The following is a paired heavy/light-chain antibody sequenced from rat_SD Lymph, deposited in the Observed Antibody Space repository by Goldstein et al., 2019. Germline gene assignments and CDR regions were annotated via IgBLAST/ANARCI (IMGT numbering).Light chain of an antibody. CDR1: QSVSISRYNL. Sequence: DIVLTQSPALAVSLGQRATISCRASQSVSISRYNLMHWYQQKPGQQPKLLIYRASNLASGIPARFSGSGSGTDFTLTINPVQADDIATYYCQQSRESPMYTFGAGTKLELK. V-gene: IGKV3S19*01. CDR2: RAS. CDR3: QQSRESPMYT. J-gene: IGKJ2-3*01.
Heavy chain of an antibody. CDR1: GFDFNSYG. D-gene: IGHD5-1*01. CDR2: ISSKSYNYAT. Sequence: EVQLVESGGGLVQPKGSLKLSCAASGFDFNSYGMSWVRQAPGKGLDLVADISSKSYNYATYYADSVKDRFTISRDDSQSMVYLQMDNLKTEDTALYYCTVLGRTGTFDYWGQGVMVTVSS. J-gene: IGHJ2*01. V-gene: IGHV10-10*01. CDR3: TVLGRTGTFDY.